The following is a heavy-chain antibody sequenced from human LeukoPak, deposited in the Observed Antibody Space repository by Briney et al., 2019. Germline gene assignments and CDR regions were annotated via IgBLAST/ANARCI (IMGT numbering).Heavy chain of an antibody. CDR2: ISGSVGST. J-gene: IGHJ4*02. Sequence: GGSLRLSCAASGFTFSDYSMNWVRQAPGKGLEWVSAISGSVGSTYYADSVKGRFTISRDNSKNTLYLQMNSLRAEDTAVYYCAKSQQLLFSHFDYWGQGTLVTVSS. V-gene: IGHV3-23*01. CDR3: AKSQQLLFSHFDY. CDR1: GFTFSDYS. D-gene: IGHD2-2*01.